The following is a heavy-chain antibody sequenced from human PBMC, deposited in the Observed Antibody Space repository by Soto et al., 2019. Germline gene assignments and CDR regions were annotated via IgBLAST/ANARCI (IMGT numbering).Heavy chain of an antibody. Sequence: SETLSLTCTVSGGSISSYYWSWIRQPPGKGLEWIAYIYYSGSTDYNPSLNNRVTISVDTSKNQFSLTLSSVAAADTALYYCARHPPTAPFDYWSQGAPVTVSS. CDR1: GGSISSYY. V-gene: IGHV4-59*08. CDR2: IYYSGST. J-gene: IGHJ4*02. D-gene: IGHD1-1*01. CDR3: ARHPPTAPFDY.